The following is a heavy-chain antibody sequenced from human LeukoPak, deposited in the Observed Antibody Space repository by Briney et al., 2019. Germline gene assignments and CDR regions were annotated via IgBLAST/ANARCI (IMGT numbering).Heavy chain of an antibody. CDR2: INPNSGDT. D-gene: IGHD2-8*01. CDR1: GYTFSGSY. V-gene: IGHV1-2*06. CDR3: ARSAGHCNNGVCFTDYYMDV. Sequence: ASVKVFCKASGYTFSGSYIHWVRQAPGQGLEWMGRINPNSGDTNSPQKFQGRVTMNRDTSITTAYMELRSLTSDDTAVYFCARSAGHCNNGVCFTDYYMDVWGKGTTVTVSS. J-gene: IGHJ6*03.